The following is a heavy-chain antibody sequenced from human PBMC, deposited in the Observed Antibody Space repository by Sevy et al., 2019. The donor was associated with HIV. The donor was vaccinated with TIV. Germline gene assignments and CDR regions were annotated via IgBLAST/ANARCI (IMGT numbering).Heavy chain of an antibody. CDR1: GGSIGSGDYS. J-gene: IGHJ4*02. Sequence: SETLSLTCAVSGGSIGSGDYSWNWIRQPPGKGLEWIGYIFSSGTTHYNPSLTSRVAISVDTSKNQVSLRLNSVTAADTAVYYCARNGILFVGGSFFDYWGQGTLVTVSS. D-gene: IGHD1-1*01. CDR3: ARNGILFVGGSFFDY. CDR2: IFSSGTT. V-gene: IGHV4-30-4*08.